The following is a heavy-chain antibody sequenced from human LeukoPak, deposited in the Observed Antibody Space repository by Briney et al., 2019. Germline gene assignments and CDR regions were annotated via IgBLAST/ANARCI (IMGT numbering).Heavy chain of an antibody. Sequence: GGSLRLSCVASGFTFDTYWMHWVRQAPGKGLVWVSRIHRDGNNINYADFVQGRFTVSRDNAKNTLYLQMNSLRAEDTAVYYCAKVKSGCGGDCYFSCFDYWGQGTLVTVSS. V-gene: IGHV3-74*01. CDR2: IHRDGNNI. CDR1: GFTFDTYW. J-gene: IGHJ4*02. D-gene: IGHD2-21*02. CDR3: AKVKSGCGGDCYFSCFDY.